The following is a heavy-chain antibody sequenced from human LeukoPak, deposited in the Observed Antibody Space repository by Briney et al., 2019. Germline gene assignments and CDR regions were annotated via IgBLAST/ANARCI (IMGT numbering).Heavy chain of an antibody. CDR3: ARGGVAAANGYFDY. V-gene: IGHV3-48*02. J-gene: IGHJ4*02. Sequence: GGSLRLSCVASGFSFSSYSMNWVRQAPGKGLEWVSYISSTGGTIYYADSVKGRFTISRDNAKNSLYLQMNSLRDEDTAVYYCARGGVAAANGYFDYWGQGTLVTVSS. D-gene: IGHD6-13*01. CDR2: ISSTGGTI. CDR1: GFSFSSYS.